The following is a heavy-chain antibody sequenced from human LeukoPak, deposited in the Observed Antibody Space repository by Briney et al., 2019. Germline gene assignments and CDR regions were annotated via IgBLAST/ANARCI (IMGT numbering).Heavy chain of an antibody. V-gene: IGHV3-9*01. CDR2: ISWNSGSI. CDR3: AKDISYSSSWLDY. D-gene: IGHD6-13*01. J-gene: IGHJ4*02. CDR1: GFTFDDYA. Sequence: PGGSLRLPCAASGFTFDDYAMHWVRRAPGKGLEWVSGISWNSGSIGYADSVKGRFTISRDNAKNSLYLQMNSLRAEDTALYYCAKDISYSSSWLDYWGQGTLVTVSS.